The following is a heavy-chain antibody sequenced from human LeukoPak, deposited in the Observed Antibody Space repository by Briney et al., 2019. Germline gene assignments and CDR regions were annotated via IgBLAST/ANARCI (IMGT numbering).Heavy chain of an antibody. Sequence: GGSLRLYCAASGFTFGSYRMSWVRQAAGKGLEWVANIKQDGSEKYYVDTVKGRFTISRDNAKNSLYLQMNSLRAEDTAVYYCATWRGSAFDPWGQGTLVTVSS. V-gene: IGHV3-7*01. D-gene: IGHD1-1*01. CDR2: IKQDGSEK. CDR1: GFTFGSYR. CDR3: ATWRGSAFDP. J-gene: IGHJ5*02.